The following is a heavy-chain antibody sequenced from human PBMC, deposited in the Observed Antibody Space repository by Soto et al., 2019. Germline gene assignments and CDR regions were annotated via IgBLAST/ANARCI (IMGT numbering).Heavy chain of an antibody. V-gene: IGHV3-33*08. D-gene: IGHD1-26*01. Sequence: GGSLRLSCAASGFTFSSYAMSWVRRAPGKGLEWVAIIWHDGNNKYYADSVRGRFIISRDNSKNRLYLQMNSLRAEDTAVYYCASDLVGASDSYGLDVWGQGTPVTVSS. J-gene: IGHJ6*02. CDR2: IWHDGNNK. CDR3: ASDLVGASDSYGLDV. CDR1: GFTFSSYA.